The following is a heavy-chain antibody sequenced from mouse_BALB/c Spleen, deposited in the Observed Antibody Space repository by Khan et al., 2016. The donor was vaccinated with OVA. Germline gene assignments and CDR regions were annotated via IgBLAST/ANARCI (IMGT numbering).Heavy chain of an antibody. D-gene: IGHD2-14*01. J-gene: IGHJ1*01. CDR1: GFSLTSYG. V-gene: IGHV2-2*02. CDR2: IWSGGRT. Sequence: QVQLQQPGPGLVQPSQSLSITCTVSGFSLTSYGVHWVRQSPGKGLEWLGVIWSGGRTDYNAAFISRLSISKDNSKSQVFFKMKSLQANDTAIYYCARNRRYDGYGYFDVWGAGTTVTVSS. CDR3: ARNRRYDGYGYFDV.